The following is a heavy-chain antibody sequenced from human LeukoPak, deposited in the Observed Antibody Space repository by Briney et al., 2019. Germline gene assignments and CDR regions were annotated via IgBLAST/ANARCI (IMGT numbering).Heavy chain of an antibody. Sequence: GASVKVSCKTSVYTFTTYSIIWVRQAPGQGLEWVGWISPSNGHTNYAQKLQDRVTMTTYTSASTAYMELSSLRSEDTAVYYCARSRPRNYGDPRGGWFDPWGQGTLVTVSS. CDR1: VYTFTTYS. V-gene: IGHV1-18*01. CDR2: ISPSNGHT. J-gene: IGHJ5*02. D-gene: IGHD4-17*01. CDR3: ARSRPRNYGDPRGGWFDP.